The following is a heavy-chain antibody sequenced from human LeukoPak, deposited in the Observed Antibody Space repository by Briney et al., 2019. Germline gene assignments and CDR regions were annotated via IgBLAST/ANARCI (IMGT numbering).Heavy chain of an antibody. V-gene: IGHV3-30*18. CDR2: ISYDGSNK. D-gene: IGHD3-10*01. CDR3: AKDLSGSGSYLGL. J-gene: IGHJ4*02. Sequence: SGGSLRLSYAASGFTFSSYGMHWVRQAPGKGLEWVAVISYDGSNKYYADSVKGRFTISRDNSKNTLYLQMNSLRAEDTAVYYCAKDLSGSGSYLGLWGQGTLVTVSS. CDR1: GFTFSSYG.